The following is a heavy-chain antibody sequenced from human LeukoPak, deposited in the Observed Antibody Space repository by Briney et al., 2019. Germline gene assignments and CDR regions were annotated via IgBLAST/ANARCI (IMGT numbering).Heavy chain of an antibody. J-gene: IGHJ4*02. V-gene: IGHV3-74*01. D-gene: IGHD6-19*01. CDR2: VNRDGSST. CDR3: ARVVAVAGTKYHMRYFDY. CDR1: GFTFSDYW. Sequence: GGSLRLSCAASGFTFSDYWMHWVRQAPGKGLVWVSRVNRDGSSTSYADSVKGRFTISRDNAKNTLSLQMNSLRAEDTAVYCCARVVAVAGTKYHMRYFDYWGQGILVTVSS.